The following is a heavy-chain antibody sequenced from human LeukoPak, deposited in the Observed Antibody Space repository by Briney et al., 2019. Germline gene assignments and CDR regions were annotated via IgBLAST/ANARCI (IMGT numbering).Heavy chain of an antibody. CDR3: ARDLRHSYGYYFDY. J-gene: IGHJ4*02. D-gene: IGHD5-18*01. Sequence: PSETLSLTCTVSGGSISSGDYYWSWIRQPPGKGLEWIGYIYYSGSTYYNPSLKSRVTISVDTSKNQFSLKLSSVIAADTAVYYCARDLRHSYGYYFDYWGQGTLVTVSS. CDR1: GGSISSGDYY. V-gene: IGHV4-30-4*01. CDR2: IYYSGST.